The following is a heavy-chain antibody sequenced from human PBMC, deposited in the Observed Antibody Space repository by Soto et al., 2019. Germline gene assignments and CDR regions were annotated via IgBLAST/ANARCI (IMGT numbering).Heavy chain of an antibody. V-gene: IGHV3-21*01. J-gene: IGHJ5*02. D-gene: IGHD3-10*01. CDR3: VPSRITLIRGRIINHPYNWFHP. CDR1: GFTFTNYG. Sequence: VQLVESGGGLVKPGGSLRLSCTASGFTFTNYGMTWVRQAPGKGLEWVSSISRASDYIYYADSVNGRFTISRDNAKNSPSLQMNGLRAEDTAVYFCVPSRITLIRGRIINHPYNWFHPWGQGTLVTVSS. CDR2: ISRASDYI.